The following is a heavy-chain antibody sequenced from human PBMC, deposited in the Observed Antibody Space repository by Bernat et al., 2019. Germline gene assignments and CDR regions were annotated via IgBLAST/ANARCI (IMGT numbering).Heavy chain of an antibody. CDR2: IYRGGST. D-gene: IGHD3-3*01. V-gene: IGHV3-53*05. J-gene: IGHJ6*02. Sequence: EVQLVETGGGLIQPGGSLRLSCAASGLTVSSNDMSWVRQAPGKGLQWVSVIYRGGSTYYADSVKGRFTISRDNSKNTLYLQMSSLRADDTAVYYCVKAPTRRVMISGVVYYGMDVWGQGTTVTVSS. CDR1: GLTVSSND. CDR3: VKAPTRRVMISGVVYYGMDV.